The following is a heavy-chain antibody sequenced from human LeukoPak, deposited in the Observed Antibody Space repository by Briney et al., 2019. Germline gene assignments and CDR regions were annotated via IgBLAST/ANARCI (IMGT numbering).Heavy chain of an antibody. V-gene: IGHV3-30-3*01. CDR3: ARDWGELLRGDAFDI. CDR2: VSYDGSNK. J-gene: IGHJ3*02. CDR1: GFTFSSYA. D-gene: IGHD1-26*01. Sequence: GGSLRLSCAASGFTFSSYAMHWVRQAPGKGLEWVAVVSYDGSNKYYADSVKGRFTISRDNSKNTLYLQMNSLRAEDTAVYYCARDWGELLRGDAFDIWGQGTMVTVSS.